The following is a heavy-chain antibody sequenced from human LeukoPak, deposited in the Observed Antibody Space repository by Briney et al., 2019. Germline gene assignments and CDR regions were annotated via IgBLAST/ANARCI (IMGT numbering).Heavy chain of an antibody. D-gene: IGHD2-15*01. Sequence: GGSLRLSCAAPGFTFSNYNMNWVRQAPGKGLEWISSITSSSSYKFYADSVKGRFTISRDNAKNSLYLQMNSLRAEDTAVYYCARGVEDYYYYYYMDVWAKGTTVTISS. V-gene: IGHV3-21*01. J-gene: IGHJ6*03. CDR2: ITSSSSYK. CDR3: ARGVEDYYYYYYMDV. CDR1: GFTFSNYN.